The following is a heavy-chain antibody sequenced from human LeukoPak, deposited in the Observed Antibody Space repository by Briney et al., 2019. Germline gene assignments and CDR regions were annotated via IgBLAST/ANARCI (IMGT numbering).Heavy chain of an antibody. D-gene: IGHD4-17*01. Sequence: SVRVSCKASGGTFSSYTISWVRQAPGQGLKWMGRIIPILGIANYAQKFQGRVTITTDESTSTAYMELSSLRSEDTAVYYCATRENGDYDAFDIWGQGTMVTVSS. CDR1: GGTFSSYT. J-gene: IGHJ3*02. V-gene: IGHV1-69*02. CDR2: IIPILGIA. CDR3: ATRENGDYDAFDI.